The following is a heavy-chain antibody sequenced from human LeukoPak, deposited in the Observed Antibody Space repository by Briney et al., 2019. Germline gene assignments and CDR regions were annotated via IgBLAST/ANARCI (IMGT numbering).Heavy chain of an antibody. CDR2: IYYSGST. CDR3: ARESRRIAAAGPSYYMDV. Sequence: SETPSLTCTVSGGSISSSSYYWGWIRQPPGKGLEWIGSIYYSGSTYYNPSLKSRVTISVDTSKNQFSLMLNSVTAADTTVYYCARESRRIAAAGPSYYMDVWGRGTTVTVSS. D-gene: IGHD6-13*01. V-gene: IGHV4-39*07. CDR1: GGSISSSSYY. J-gene: IGHJ6*03.